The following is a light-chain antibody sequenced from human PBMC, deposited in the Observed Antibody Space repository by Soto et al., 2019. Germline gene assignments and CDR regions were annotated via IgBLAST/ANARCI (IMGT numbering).Light chain of an antibody. CDR3: CSYAGTNTFV. CDR1: SSDVGSYNL. Sequence: QSALTKPASVSGSPGQSITISCTGTSSDVGSYNLVYWYQQHPGKAPKLMIYEGNKRPSGVSNRFSGSKSANTASLTISGLQTEDESDYYCCSYAGTNTFVFGTGTKLTVL. J-gene: IGLJ1*01. V-gene: IGLV2-23*01. CDR2: EGN.